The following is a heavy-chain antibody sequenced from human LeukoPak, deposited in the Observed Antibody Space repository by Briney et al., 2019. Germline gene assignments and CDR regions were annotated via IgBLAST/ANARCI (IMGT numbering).Heavy chain of an antibody. J-gene: IGHJ4*02. V-gene: IGHV3-30-3*01. CDR2: ISYDGSNK. D-gene: IGHD1-26*01. CDR1: GFTFSSYA. Sequence: SGGSLRLSCAASGFTFSSYAMHWVRQAPGKGLEWVAVISYDGSNKYYADSVKGRFTISRDNSKNTLYLQMNSLRAEDTAVYYCASRRELGYWGQGTLVTVSS. CDR3: ASRRELGY.